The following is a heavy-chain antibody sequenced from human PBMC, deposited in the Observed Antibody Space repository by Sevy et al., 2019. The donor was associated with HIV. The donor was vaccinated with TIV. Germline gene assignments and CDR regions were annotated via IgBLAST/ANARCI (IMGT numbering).Heavy chain of an antibody. Sequence: GGSLRLSCAASGFTFSDYSISWVRQAPGRGLEWVSSISTTSSYIYYADSVKGRFTISRDNAKNSVYLQMNSLGAEDTAVYYCTRVGVSTLGGGAGLWSGDSQVYDAFDSWGQGTMVTVSS. CDR3: TRVGVSTLGGGAGLWSGDSQVYDAFDS. CDR2: ISTTSSYI. CDR1: GFTFSDYS. V-gene: IGHV3-21*01. J-gene: IGHJ4*02. D-gene: IGHD3-3*01.